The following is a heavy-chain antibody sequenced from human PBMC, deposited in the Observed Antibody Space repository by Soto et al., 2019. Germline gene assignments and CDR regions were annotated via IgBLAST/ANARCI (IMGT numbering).Heavy chain of an antibody. Sequence: SETLSLTCSVSGVSMINSYWTWIRQSAGHGLEWIGRISTSGNTNYNPSLHSRLTMSVDTSTNQVSLKLTSVTAADTAVYYCARGGGAPGHGDPWGQGTLVTVSS. D-gene: IGHD3-16*01. CDR1: GVSMINSY. J-gene: IGHJ5*02. CDR3: ARGGGAPGHGDP. V-gene: IGHV4-4*07. CDR2: ISTSGNT.